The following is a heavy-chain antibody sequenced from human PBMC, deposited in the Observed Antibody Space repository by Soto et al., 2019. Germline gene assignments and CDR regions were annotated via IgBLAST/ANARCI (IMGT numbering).Heavy chain of an antibody. V-gene: IGHV4-31*03. Sequence: QVQLQESGPGLVKPSQTLSLTCTVSDDSLTTNKYAWTWIRQNPEKGLEWIGYVYSNGNTSSSPSLQSRVSMSVDTSKSHFSLRLSSVTAADTAVYFCARASYFRPSGSYYFVSWGQGTLVTVSS. CDR2: VYSNGNT. J-gene: IGHJ4*02. CDR1: DDSLTTNKYA. D-gene: IGHD3-10*01. CDR3: ARASYFRPSGSYYFVS.